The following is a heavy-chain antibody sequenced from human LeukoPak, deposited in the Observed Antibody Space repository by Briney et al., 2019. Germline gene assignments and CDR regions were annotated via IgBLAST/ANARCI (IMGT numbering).Heavy chain of an antibody. CDR1: GDSLTSGSRY. CDR3: ARCMSELDYGDYAYYYHMDV. J-gene: IGHJ6*04. V-gene: IGHV4-61*09. Sequence: SETLSLTCTVSGDSLTSGSRYWSWIRQPAGKGLEWIGHFYSSTRTTYNPSLESRVTISGDTAKNQFSLKLDSVTAADTAVYFCARCMSELDYGDYAYYYHMDVWGKGTTVAVSS. D-gene: IGHD4-17*01. CDR2: FYSSTRT.